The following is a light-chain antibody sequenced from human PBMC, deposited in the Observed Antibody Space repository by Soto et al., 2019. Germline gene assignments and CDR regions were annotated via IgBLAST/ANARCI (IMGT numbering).Light chain of an antibody. CDR3: QQRSNWRGT. J-gene: IGKJ1*01. CDR1: QSVSSNH. Sequence: DIVLTQSPGTLSLSPEERATLSCRASQSVSSNHLAWYQQKPGQAPRLLIYGGSSRATGIPVRFSGSGSETDFTLTITRLEPEDFTVYYCQQRSNWRGTLGQGAKVDI. CDR2: GGS. V-gene: IGKV3D-20*02.